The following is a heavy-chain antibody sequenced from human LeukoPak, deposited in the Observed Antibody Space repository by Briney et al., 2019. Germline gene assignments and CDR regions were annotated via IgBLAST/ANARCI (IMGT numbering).Heavy chain of an antibody. J-gene: IGHJ4*02. CDR3: SRHSSMTSTLNQ. V-gene: IGHV4-34*01. Sequence: SETLSLTCAVYGGSFSGYYWSWIRQPPGQGLEWIGEINQSGSTNYNPSLERRVTMSVDTSKNQVFLKLTSVTAADTAVYYCSRHSSMTSTLNQWGQGTLVTVSS. CDR2: INQSGST. D-gene: IGHD2/OR15-2a*01. CDR1: GGSFSGYY.